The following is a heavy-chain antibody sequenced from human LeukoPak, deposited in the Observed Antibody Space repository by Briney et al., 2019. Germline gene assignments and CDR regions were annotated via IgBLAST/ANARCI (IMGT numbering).Heavy chain of an antibody. CDR3: AKGSCSSHICYSFYYMDV. CDR2: IRVTDGSA. D-gene: IGHD2-2*01. J-gene: IGHJ6*03. CDR1: GFPFSTYD. V-gene: IGHV3-23*01. Sequence: PGGSLRLSCAASGFPFSTYDMTWVRQAPGKAREWVSAIRVTDGSAYYADSARGRFTISRDNSKNTLYLQMNRLRAEDTAKYYCAKGSCSSHICYSFYYMDVWGKGTTVTVSS.